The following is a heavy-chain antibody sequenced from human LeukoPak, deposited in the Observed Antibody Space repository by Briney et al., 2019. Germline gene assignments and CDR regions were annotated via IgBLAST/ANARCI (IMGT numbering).Heavy chain of an antibody. Sequence: GGSLRLSCAASGFTFSSYWMSWVRQAPGKGLEWVANIKQDGSEKYYVDSVKGRFTISRDNAKNSLYLQMNSPRAEDTAVYYCARTARDIVVVVATIHFDYWGQGTLVTVSS. V-gene: IGHV3-7*01. J-gene: IGHJ4*02. CDR1: GFTFSSYW. CDR3: ARTARDIVVVVATIHFDY. CDR2: IKQDGSEK. D-gene: IGHD2-15*01.